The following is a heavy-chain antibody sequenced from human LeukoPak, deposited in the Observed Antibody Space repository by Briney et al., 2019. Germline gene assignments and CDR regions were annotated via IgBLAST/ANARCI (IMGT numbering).Heavy chain of an antibody. J-gene: IGHJ4*02. V-gene: IGHV3-7*01. CDR2: IKEDGSEK. CDR1: GFTFSNYG. CDR3: ARDYYYYDSGSYYSNIAN. Sequence: QAGGSLRLSCAASGFTFSNYGMSWVRQAPGRGLEWVANIKEDGSEKYYVDSVKGRFTISRDNAKNSLFLQMNSLRVEDTAVYYCARDYYYYDSGSYYSNIANWGQGTLVTVSS. D-gene: IGHD3-10*01.